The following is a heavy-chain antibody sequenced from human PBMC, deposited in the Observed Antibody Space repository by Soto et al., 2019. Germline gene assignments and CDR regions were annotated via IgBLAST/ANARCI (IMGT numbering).Heavy chain of an antibody. D-gene: IGHD1-26*01. CDR2: IYPGDSDI. J-gene: IGHJ6*02. Sequence: GESLKISCKASGYSFATYWIGWVRQMPGKGLEWMGIIYPGDSDIRYSPSFEGQVTISADKSISTAYLQWGSLKASDTAMYYCARRRGSGNYYYYNHGMDVWGQGTTVTVSS. CDR3: ARRRGSGNYYYYNHGMDV. CDR1: GYSFATYW. V-gene: IGHV5-51*01.